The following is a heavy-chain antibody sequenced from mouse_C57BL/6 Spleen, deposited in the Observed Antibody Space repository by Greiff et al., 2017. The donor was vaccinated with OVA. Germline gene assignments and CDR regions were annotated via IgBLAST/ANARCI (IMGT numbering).Heavy chain of an antibody. CDR3: ARGAYGNYFDY. CDR1: GYSFTGYY. Sequence: EVQLQQPGPELVKPGASVKISCKASGYSFTGYYMNWVKQSPEQSLEWIGEINPSTGGTTYNQKFKAKATLTVDKSSSTAYMQLKSLTSEDSAVYYCARGAYGNYFDYWGQGTTLTVSS. J-gene: IGHJ2*01. CDR2: INPSTGGT. V-gene: IGHV1-42*01. D-gene: IGHD2-1*01.